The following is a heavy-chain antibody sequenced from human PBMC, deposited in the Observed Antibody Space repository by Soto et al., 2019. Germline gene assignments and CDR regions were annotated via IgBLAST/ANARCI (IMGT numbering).Heavy chain of an antibody. CDR3: ARHVSGYCSGGSCYFDY. V-gene: IGHV5-10-1*01. J-gene: IGHJ4*02. D-gene: IGHD2-15*01. CDR2: IDPSDSYT. CDR1: GYSFTSYW. Sequence: GESLKISCKGSGYSFTSYWISWVRQMPGEGLEWMGRIDPSDSYTNYSPSFQGHVTISADKSISTAYLQWSSLKASDTAMYYCARHVSGYCSGGSCYFDYWGQGTLVTVSS.